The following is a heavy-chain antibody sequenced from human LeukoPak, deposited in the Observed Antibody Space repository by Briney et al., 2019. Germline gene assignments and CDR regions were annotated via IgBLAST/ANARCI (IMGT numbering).Heavy chain of an antibody. CDR1: GFTFSSYA. CDR3: AKGGPQYFDY. CDR2: ISTGGST. Sequence: GGSLRLSCAASGFTFSSYAMSWVRQAPGKGLEGVSAISTGGSTYYADSVKGRFTISRDNSKNTLYLQMNSLRAEDTAVYYCAKGGPQYFDYWGQGTLVTVSS. J-gene: IGHJ4*02. V-gene: IGHV3-23*01.